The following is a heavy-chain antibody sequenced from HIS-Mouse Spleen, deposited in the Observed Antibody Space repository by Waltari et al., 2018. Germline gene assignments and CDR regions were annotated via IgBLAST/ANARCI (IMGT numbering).Heavy chain of an antibody. CDR3: ARSESRFLEWLDWFDP. CDR1: GYTFTSYG. CDR2: ISAYNGNT. Sequence: QVQLVQSGAEVKKPGASVKGSCKAAGYTFTSYGTSRVRQAPGQGLEWMGWISAYNGNTNYAQKLQGRVTMTTDTSTSTAYMELRSLRSDDTAVYYCARSESRFLEWLDWFDPWGQGTLVTVSS. V-gene: IGHV1-18*01. J-gene: IGHJ5*02. D-gene: IGHD3-3*01.